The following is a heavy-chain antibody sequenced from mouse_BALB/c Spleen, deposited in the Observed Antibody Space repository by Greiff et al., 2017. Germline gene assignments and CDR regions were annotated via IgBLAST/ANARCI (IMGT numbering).Heavy chain of an antibody. CDR2: IWGGGST. D-gene: IGHD1-1*01. V-gene: IGHV2-6-5*01. Sequence: VQLVESGPGLVAPSQSLSITCTVSGFSLTDYGVSWIRQPPGKGLEWLGVIWGGGSTYYNSALKSRLSISKDNSKSQVFLKMNSLQTDDTAMYYCAKHQDGSSPYWYFDVWGAGTTVTVSS. J-gene: IGHJ1*01. CDR1: GFSLTDYG. CDR3: AKHQDGSSPYWYFDV.